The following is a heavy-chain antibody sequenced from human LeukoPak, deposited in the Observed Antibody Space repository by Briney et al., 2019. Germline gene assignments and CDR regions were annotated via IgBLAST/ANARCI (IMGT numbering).Heavy chain of an antibody. CDR2: INPSGGST. J-gene: IGHJ3*02. CDR1: GYTFTSYY. D-gene: IGHD2-2*01. V-gene: IGHV1-46*01. CDR3: AREFTYRSSTSPDAFDI. Sequence: ASVKVSCKASGYTFTSYYMHWARQAPGQGLEWMGIINPSGGSTSYAQKFQGRVTMTRDTSTSTVYMELSSLRSEDTAVYYCAREFTYRSSTSPDAFDIWGQGTMVTVSS.